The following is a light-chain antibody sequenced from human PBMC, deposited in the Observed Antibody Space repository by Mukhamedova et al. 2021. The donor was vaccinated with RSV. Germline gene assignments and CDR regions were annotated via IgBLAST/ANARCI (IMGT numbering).Light chain of an antibody. Sequence: WYQRRVHGRAPKLLIYDASSLESGVPSRFSGRGSGTDFTLTISSLQSEYFATYYCQQFNSYPITFGQGTRLETK. V-gene: IGKV1-13*02. CDR2: DAS. J-gene: IGKJ5*01. CDR3: QQFNSYPIT.